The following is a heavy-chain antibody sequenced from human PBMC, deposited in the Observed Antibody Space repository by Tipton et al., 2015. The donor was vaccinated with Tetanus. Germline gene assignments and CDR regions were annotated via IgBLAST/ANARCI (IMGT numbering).Heavy chain of an antibody. CDR2: IYYSGST. V-gene: IGHV4-31*03. CDR3: ARDQARGARGWNYFAC. CDR1: GGSISSGGYY. J-gene: IGHJ4*02. Sequence: TLSLTCTVSGGSISSGGYYWSWIRQHPGKGLEWIGDIYYSGSTYYNPSLKSRVTISVDTSKNQFSLKLNSVTAADTAVYYCARDQARGARGWNYFACWGQGPLVTVSS. D-gene: IGHD1-26*01.